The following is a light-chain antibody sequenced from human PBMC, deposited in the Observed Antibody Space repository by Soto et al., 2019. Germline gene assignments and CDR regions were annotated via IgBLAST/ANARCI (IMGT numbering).Light chain of an antibody. V-gene: IGKV2-28*01. J-gene: IGKJ2*01. Sequence: DIVMTQSPISLPVSPGEPASISCRSSQSLMDSDVYKHLEWYLQKPGQSPQLLIYMGSNRATGVRDRFIGSGSGTDFTLKISRVAAEDVGVYYCMHALQAGYTFGQGTRLEIK. CDR2: MGS. CDR1: QSLMDSDVYKH. CDR3: MHALQAGYT.